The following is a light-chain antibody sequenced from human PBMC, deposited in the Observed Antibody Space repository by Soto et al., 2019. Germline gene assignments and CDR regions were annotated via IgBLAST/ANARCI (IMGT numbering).Light chain of an antibody. Sequence: AIQMTQSPSSLSASVGDRVTITCRASQGIRNDLGWYQQKPGKAPKLLIYAASNLESGVPSRFSGSGFGTDFALTISGLQSEDFATYFCLKDYNYPLVTFGGGTKVEIK. CDR2: AAS. CDR3: LKDYNYPLVT. J-gene: IGKJ4*01. V-gene: IGKV1-6*01. CDR1: QGIRND.